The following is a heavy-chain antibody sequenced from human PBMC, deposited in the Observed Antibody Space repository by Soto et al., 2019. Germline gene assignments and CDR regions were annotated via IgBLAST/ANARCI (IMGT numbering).Heavy chain of an antibody. CDR3: ARGPGYYFDY. Sequence: EVQLVESGGGLVQPGGSLSLSCAASGFTFSIYAMHWVRQAPGKGLEYVSAISSNGGRTDYANSVKGRFTISRDNSKNTLYLQMGSLRAEDMAVYYCARGPGYYFDYWGQGTVVTVSS. J-gene: IGHJ4*02. CDR1: GFTFSIYA. CDR2: ISSNGGRT. V-gene: IGHV3-64*01.